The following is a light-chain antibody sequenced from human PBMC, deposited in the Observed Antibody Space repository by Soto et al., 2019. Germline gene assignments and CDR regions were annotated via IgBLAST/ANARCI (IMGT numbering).Light chain of an antibody. CDR3: QHYDHLPPLS. J-gene: IGKJ4*01. CDR1: QDIRNY. Sequence: DIQMTRSPSSLSASVGDRVTITCQASQDIRNYLNWYQQKPGKAPNLLIYDASNLRAGVPSRFSGSGSGTEFTFTISSLQPEDIATYYCQHYDHLPPLSFGGGTKVEIK. V-gene: IGKV1-33*01. CDR2: DAS.